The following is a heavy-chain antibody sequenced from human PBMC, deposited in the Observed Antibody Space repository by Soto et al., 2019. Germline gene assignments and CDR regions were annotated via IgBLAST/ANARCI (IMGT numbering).Heavy chain of an antibody. CDR3: VRGVGASYYFAY. J-gene: IGHJ4*02. Sequence: QVQLVQSGAEVKKPGASVKVSCKASGYTFTSYGISWVRQAPGQGLEWMGWISAYNGNTNYAQMHQGRVTMPTDARTSTVYRELKIMRTDETAVYYGVRGVGASYYFAYWGQGTLVTVSS. D-gene: IGHD1-26*01. CDR1: GYTFTSYG. CDR2: ISAYNGNT. V-gene: IGHV1-18*01.